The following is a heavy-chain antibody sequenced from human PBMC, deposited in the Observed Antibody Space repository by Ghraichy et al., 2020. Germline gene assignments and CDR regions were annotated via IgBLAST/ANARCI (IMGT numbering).Heavy chain of an antibody. CDR1: GGSFSGYY. Sequence: GSLRLSCAVYGGSFSGYYWSWIRQPPGKGLEWIGEINHSGSTNYNPSLKSRVTISVDTSKNQFSLKLSSVTAADTAVYYCARDPYYYDSSNYDYYFDYWGQGTLVTVSS. CDR2: INHSGST. CDR3: ARDPYYYDSSNYDYYFDY. V-gene: IGHV4-34*01. D-gene: IGHD3-22*01. J-gene: IGHJ4*02.